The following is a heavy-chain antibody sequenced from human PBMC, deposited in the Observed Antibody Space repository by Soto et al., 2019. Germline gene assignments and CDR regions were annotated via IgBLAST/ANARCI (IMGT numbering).Heavy chain of an antibody. CDR1: GYIFANDW. V-gene: IGHV5-51*01. CDR2: IFPGDSDT. D-gene: IGHD6-6*01. CDR3: ARRVAAHTPFDF. Sequence: GESLKISCNGSGYIFANDWIAWVRQMPGKGLEWMGIIFPGDSDTRYSPSFQGQVTISADKSINTAYLQWSSLKASDTAVYYCARRVAAHTPFDFWGQGALVTVSS. J-gene: IGHJ4*02.